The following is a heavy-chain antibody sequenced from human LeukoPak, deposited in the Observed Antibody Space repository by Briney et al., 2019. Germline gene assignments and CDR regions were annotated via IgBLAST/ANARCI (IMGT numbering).Heavy chain of an antibody. CDR2: TNPHDSTT. D-gene: IGHD2-15*01. V-gene: IGHV5-51*01. CDR3: ARHLRTSSYRDLDY. J-gene: IGHJ4*02. Sequence: NHGESLKISCQASGYSFSNNWIGWVRQMPGKGLQWMGITNPHDSTTKYSPSFQGRVTISVDKSINTAYLQWSSLTASDTAIYYCARHLRTSSYRDLDYWGQGTLVTVSS. CDR1: GYSFSNNW.